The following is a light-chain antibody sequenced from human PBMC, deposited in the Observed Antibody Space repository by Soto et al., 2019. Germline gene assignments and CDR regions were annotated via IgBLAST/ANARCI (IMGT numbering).Light chain of an antibody. CDR1: QSVSSSY. CDR3: QQYNDWPRT. CDR2: DAC. J-gene: IGKJ1*01. Sequence: EIVLTQSPGAVSLSPGERATLSCRASQSVSSSYLAWYQQKPGQAPRLLIYDACNRATGIPARFSGSGSGTEFTLTISSLQSEDFAVYYRQQYNDWPRTFGQGTKV. V-gene: IGKV3D-15*01.